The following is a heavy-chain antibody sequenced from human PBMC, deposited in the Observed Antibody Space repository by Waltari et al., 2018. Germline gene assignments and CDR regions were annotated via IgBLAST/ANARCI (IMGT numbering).Heavy chain of an antibody. CDR2: ISWNSGSI. CDR1: GFTFDDYA. CDR3: VRNRADY. V-gene: IGHV3-9*01. Sequence: EVQLVESGGGLVQPGRSLRLSCAASGFTFDDYAMHWVRQAPGKGLEWVSGISWNSGSIGYVDSVKGRFTISRDNAKNSLYLQMNSLRAEDTAVYSCVRNRADYWGQGTLVIVSS. J-gene: IGHJ4*02. D-gene: IGHD3-10*01.